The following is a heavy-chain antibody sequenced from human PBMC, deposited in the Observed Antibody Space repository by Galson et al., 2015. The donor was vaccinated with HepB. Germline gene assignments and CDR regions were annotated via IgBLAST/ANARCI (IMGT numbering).Heavy chain of an antibody. J-gene: IGHJ4*02. V-gene: IGHV3-66*01. D-gene: IGHD3-22*01. CDR3: ARIGGYYSYYFDY. CDR2: IYSGGST. CDR1: GFTVSSNY. Sequence: SLRLSCAASGFTVSSNYMSWVRQAPGKGLEWVSVIYSGGSTYYADSVKGRFTISRDNSKNTLYLQMNSLRAEDTAVYYCARIGGYYSYYFDYWGQGTLVTVSS.